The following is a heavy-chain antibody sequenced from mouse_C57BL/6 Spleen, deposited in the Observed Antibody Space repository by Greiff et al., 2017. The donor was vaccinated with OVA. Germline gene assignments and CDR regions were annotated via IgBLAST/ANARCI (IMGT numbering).Heavy chain of an antibody. J-gene: IGHJ2*01. V-gene: IGHV1-81*01. Sequence: QVQLKESGAELARPGASVKLSCKASGYTFTSYGISWVKQRTGQGLEWIGEIYPRSGNTYYNEKFKGKATLTADKSSSTAYMELRSLTSEDSAVYFCARRATSLPEYYFDYWGQGTTLTVSS. CDR2: IYPRSGNT. CDR1: GYTFTSYG. D-gene: IGHD3-1*01. CDR3: ARRATSLPEYYFDY.